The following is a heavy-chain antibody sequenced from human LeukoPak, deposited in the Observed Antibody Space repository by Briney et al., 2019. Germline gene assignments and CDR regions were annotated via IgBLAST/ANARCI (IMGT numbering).Heavy chain of an antibody. CDR2: MNSDGSGI. CDR1: GFTFSSYW. J-gene: IGHJ4*02. Sequence: GGSLRLSCAASGFTFSSYWMHWVRQAPGKGLVWVSRMNSDGSGIGNADSVKGRFTISRDNAKNTLSLQMNSLRAEDTAVYYCARETVPGGLDYWGQGALVTVSS. V-gene: IGHV3-74*01. D-gene: IGHD6-19*01. CDR3: ARETVPGGLDY.